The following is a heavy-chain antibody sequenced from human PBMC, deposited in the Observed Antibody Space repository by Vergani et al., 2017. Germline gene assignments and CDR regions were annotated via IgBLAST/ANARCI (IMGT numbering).Heavy chain of an antibody. Sequence: QVQLQESGPGLVKPSETLSLTCAVSGYSISSGYYWGWIRQPPGKGLEWIGSIYHSGSTYYNPSLKSRVTISVDTSKNQFSLKLSSVTAADTAVYYCAREGGDIILTGQYYYYYGMDVWGQXP. CDR3: AREGGDIILTGQYYYYYGMDV. V-gene: IGHV4-38-2*02. CDR1: GYSISSGYY. CDR2: IYHSGST. D-gene: IGHD3-9*01. J-gene: IGHJ6*02.